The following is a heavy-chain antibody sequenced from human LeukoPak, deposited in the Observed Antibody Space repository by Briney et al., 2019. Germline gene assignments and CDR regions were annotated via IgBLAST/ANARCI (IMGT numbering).Heavy chain of an antibody. CDR1: GGSISSADYY. D-gene: IGHD5-24*01. J-gene: IGHJ4*02. Sequence: SETLSLXCTVSGGSISSADYYWSWIRQPPEKGLEWIGYIYYSGITYYNPSLKSRVTLSVDTSNNQFSLRLSSVTAADTAVYYCARARDTNPFDYWGQGTLVTVSS. CDR2: IYYSGIT. V-gene: IGHV4-30-4*08. CDR3: ARARDTNPFDY.